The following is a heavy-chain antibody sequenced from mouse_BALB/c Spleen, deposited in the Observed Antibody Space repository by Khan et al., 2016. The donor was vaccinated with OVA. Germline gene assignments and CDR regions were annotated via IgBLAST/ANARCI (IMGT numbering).Heavy chain of an antibody. CDR3: TRGGYGGFAY. J-gene: IGHJ3*01. V-gene: IGHV1S81*02. D-gene: IGHD1-2*01. CDR2: INPSNGGT. Sequence: QVQLQQSGAELVKPGASVKLSCKASGYTFTSYYMYWVKQRPGQGLEWIGEINPSNGGTNFNEKFKSKATLTVDKSSSPAYMQLSSLTSEDSAVYYCTRGGYGGFAYWGQGTLVTVSA. CDR1: GYTFTSYY.